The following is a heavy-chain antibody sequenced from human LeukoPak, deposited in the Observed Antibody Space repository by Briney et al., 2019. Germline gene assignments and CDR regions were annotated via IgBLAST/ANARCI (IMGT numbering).Heavy chain of an antibody. CDR3: ASAYGDYHRPMLRYYYMDV. J-gene: IGHJ6*03. Sequence: PSETLSLTCTVSSVSISSSSYYWGWIRQPPGKGLEWIGTIYYSGSTYYNPSLKSRVTISVDTSKNQFSVKLSSVTAADTAVYYCASAYGDYHRPMLRYYYMDVWGKGTTVTVSS. D-gene: IGHD4-17*01. CDR1: SVSISSSSYY. V-gene: IGHV4-39*07. CDR2: IYYSGST.